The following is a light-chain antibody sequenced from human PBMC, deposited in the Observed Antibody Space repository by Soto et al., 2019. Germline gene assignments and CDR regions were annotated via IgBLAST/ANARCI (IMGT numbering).Light chain of an antibody. V-gene: IGKV3-15*01. CDR2: GAS. CDR3: QQYNNWPLT. J-gene: IGKJ3*01. CDR1: QSVSSN. Sequence: EIVMTQSPATLSVSPGERATLSCRASQSVSSNLAWYQQKPGQAPRLLIYGASTRATGIPARFSGSGSGTEFTLTISSLPSEDSAVYYCQQYNNWPLTFGPGTKVDIK.